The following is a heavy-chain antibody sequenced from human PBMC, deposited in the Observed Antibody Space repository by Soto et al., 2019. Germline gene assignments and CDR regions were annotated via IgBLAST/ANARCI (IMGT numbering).Heavy chain of an antibody. CDR1: GGSFSCYY. CDR2: INHSGST. V-gene: IGHV4-34*01. J-gene: IGHJ6*03. Sequence: SETLSLTCAVYGGSFSCYYLSWIRQPPGKGLEWIGEINHSGSTNYNPSLKSRVTISVDTSKNQFSLKLSSVTAADTAVYYCARGHSNYDFWSGYWSEYYYYYMDVWGKGTTVTVSS. D-gene: IGHD3-3*01. CDR3: ARGHSNYDFWSGYWSEYYYYYMDV.